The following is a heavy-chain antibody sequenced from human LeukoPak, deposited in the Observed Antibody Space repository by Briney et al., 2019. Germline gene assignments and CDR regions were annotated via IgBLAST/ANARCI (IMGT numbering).Heavy chain of an antibody. V-gene: IGHV4-39*07. CDR3: ARDPNWSQGPLHDAFDV. D-gene: IGHD4-11*01. Sequence: SETLSLTCAVSGVSISSSPYYWGWIRQTPGKGLEWIGYISNSGNTYYNPSLKSRVTISVDTSKNQFSLKLSSVTAADMAVYYCARDPNWSQGPLHDAFDVWGQGTMVTVSS. CDR2: ISNSGNT. CDR1: GVSISSSPYY. J-gene: IGHJ3*01.